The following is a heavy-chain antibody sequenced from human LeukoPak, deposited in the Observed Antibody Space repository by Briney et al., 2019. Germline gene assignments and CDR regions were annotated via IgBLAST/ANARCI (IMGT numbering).Heavy chain of an antibody. Sequence: GGSLRLSCAASGFTFSSYAMSWVRQAPGKGLEWVSVIYRGGSTYYADSVKGRFTISRDNSKNTLSLQMNSLRAVDTAVYYCARTTKEFDILTGYYFDYWGQGTLVTVSS. CDR2: IYRGGST. V-gene: IGHV3-53*01. J-gene: IGHJ4*02. D-gene: IGHD3-9*01. CDR3: ARTTKEFDILTGYYFDY. CDR1: GFTFSSYA.